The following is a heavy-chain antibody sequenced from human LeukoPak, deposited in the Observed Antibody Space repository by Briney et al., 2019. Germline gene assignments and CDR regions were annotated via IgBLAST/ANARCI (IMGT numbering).Heavy chain of an antibody. CDR2: IYSNEAT. V-gene: IGHV4-4*08. J-gene: IGHJ3*02. CDR3: ARRNDFHI. CDR1: GGSISSYY. Sequence: SETLSLTCTVSGGSISSYYWSWIRQPPGKGLEWIGYIYSNEATEYKPSLKSRVTISADTSKNQFSLKLTSVTAADTAIYYCARRNDFHIWGQGTMVTVSS.